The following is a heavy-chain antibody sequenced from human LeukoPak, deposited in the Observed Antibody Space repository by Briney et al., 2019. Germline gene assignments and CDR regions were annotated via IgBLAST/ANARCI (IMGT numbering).Heavy chain of an antibody. CDR2: SSWDGGSA. J-gene: IGHJ4*02. CDR3: AGSGGSRYYFDY. Sequence: GGSLRLSCAASGFTFEDYTMHWVRQAPGKGLEWVSLSSWDGGSAYYADSVKGRFTISRDNSKNSLYLQMNSLRTEDTALYYCAGSGGSRYYFDYWARESWSPSPQ. V-gene: IGHV3-43*01. D-gene: IGHD2-15*01. CDR1: GFTFEDYT.